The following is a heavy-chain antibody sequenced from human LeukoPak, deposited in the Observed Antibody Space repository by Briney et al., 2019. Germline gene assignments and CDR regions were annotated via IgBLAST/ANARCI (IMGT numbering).Heavy chain of an antibody. CDR2: IWYDGSNK. CDR1: GFTFSSYG. V-gene: IGHV3-33*01. J-gene: IGHJ6*03. CDR3: AREVSSSSGGYYYYYYMDV. Sequence: PGGSLRLSCAASGFTFSSYGMHWVRQAPGKGLEWVAVIWYDGSNKYYADSVKGRFTISRDNSKNTLYLQMNSLRAEDTAVYYCAREVSSSSGGYYYYYYMDVWGKGTTVTVSS. D-gene: IGHD6-6*01.